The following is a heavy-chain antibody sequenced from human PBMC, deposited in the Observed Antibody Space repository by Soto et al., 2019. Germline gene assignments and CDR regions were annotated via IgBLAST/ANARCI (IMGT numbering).Heavy chain of an antibody. D-gene: IGHD2-15*01. CDR1: GFTFSNVW. CDR2: IKRRADGGTT. CDR3: TAGYCSGGSCYSVGY. Sequence: EVQLVESGGGLVKPGGSLSLSCAASGFTFSNVWMSWVRQAPGKGLEWVGRIKRRADGGTTDYATPVRGRFTVSREDSKNTLYPQMNSLKTEDTAVYYCTAGYCSGGSCYSVGYWGQGNLVTVSS. J-gene: IGHJ4*02. V-gene: IGHV3-15*01.